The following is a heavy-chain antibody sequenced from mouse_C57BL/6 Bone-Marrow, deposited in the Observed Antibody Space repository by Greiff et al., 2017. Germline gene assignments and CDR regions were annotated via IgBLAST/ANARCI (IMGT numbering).Heavy chain of an antibody. CDR3: ERSGYGSTAFAY. CDR2: INPNNGGT. J-gene: IGHJ3*01. D-gene: IGHD1-1*01. Sequence: EVQVVESGPELVKPGASVKIPCKASGYTFTDYNMDWVKQRHGKSLEWIGDINPNNGGTNYNQKFKGKATLTVDKSSSTAYMELSSLTSEDTAGYYGERSGYGSTAFAYWGQGTPVTVSA. CDR1: GYTFTDYN. V-gene: IGHV1-18*01.